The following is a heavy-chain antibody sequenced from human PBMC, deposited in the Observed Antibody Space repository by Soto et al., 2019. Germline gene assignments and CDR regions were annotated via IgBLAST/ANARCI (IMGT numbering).Heavy chain of an antibody. CDR2: INYSGST. CDR3: ANVIVLLSAMRLSGRGDVYYGMDV. CDR1: GGSFIGYY. D-gene: IGHD2-2*01. Sequence: PSETLSLACAVYGGSFIGYYWSWSRQPPWKGLEWIGEINYSGSTNYNPSLMSRVTISVETSKNQFSLKLSSVTAADTAVYYCANVIVLLSAMRLSGRGDVYYGMDVWGQGTTVTVS. V-gene: IGHV4-34*01. J-gene: IGHJ6*02.